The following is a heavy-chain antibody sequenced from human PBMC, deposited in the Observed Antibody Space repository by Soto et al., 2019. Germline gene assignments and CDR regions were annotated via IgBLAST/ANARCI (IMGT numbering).Heavy chain of an antibody. CDR3: AIDHCSSTSCYGAYYYGMDV. V-gene: IGHV1-2*02. Sequence: QVQLVQSGAEVKKPGASVKVSCKASGYTFTGYYMHWVRQAPGQGLEWMGWINPTRGGKNYAQKFQGRVTMTRDTSISTAYMELSRLRSADTAVYYCAIDHCSSTSCYGAYYYGMDVWGQGTTVTVSS. CDR2: INPTRGGK. D-gene: IGHD2-2*01. CDR1: GYTFTGYY. J-gene: IGHJ6*02.